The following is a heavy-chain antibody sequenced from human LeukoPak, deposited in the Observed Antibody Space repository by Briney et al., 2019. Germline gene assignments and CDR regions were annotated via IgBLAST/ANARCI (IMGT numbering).Heavy chain of an antibody. CDR3: ARKIRGYQLLFGY. D-gene: IGHD2-2*01. J-gene: IGHJ4*02. CDR1: YD. Sequence: YDXXXXRQAPGQGLEGMGCMNPNSGNTGYAQKFHGRVTMTRNTSISTAYMELSSLRSEDTAVYYCARKIRGYQLLFGYWGQGTLVTVSS. CDR2: MNPNSGNT. V-gene: IGHV1-8*01.